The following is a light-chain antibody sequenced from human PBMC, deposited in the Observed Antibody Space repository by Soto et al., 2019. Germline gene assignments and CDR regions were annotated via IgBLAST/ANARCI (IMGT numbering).Light chain of an antibody. V-gene: IGKV1-12*01. CDR3: QQANTCPWT. CDR1: QGISNW. J-gene: IGKJ1*01. CDR2: DAS. Sequence: DIQMTQSPSSVSASVGDRVTITCRASQGISNWLAWYQQKPGKAPKLLINDASSLESEVPSRVSGSGTGTDFTLTISSLQPEDFATYYCQQANTCPWTFGQGTKVELK.